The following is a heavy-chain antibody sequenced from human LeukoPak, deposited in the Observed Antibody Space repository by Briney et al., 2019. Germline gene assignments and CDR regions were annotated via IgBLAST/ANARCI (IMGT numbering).Heavy chain of an antibody. J-gene: IGHJ4*02. CDR2: ISYDGSNK. D-gene: IGHD3-3*01. V-gene: IGHV3-30-3*01. CDR1: GFTFSSYA. CDR3: ATSTRTSTPLRFLEWLAGRYYFDY. Sequence: GGSLRLSCAASGFTFSSYAMHWVRQAPGKGLEWVAVISYDGSNKYYADSVKGRFTVSRDNSKNTLYLQMNSLGAEDTAVYYCATSTRTSTPLRFLEWLAGRYYFDYWGQGTLVTVSS.